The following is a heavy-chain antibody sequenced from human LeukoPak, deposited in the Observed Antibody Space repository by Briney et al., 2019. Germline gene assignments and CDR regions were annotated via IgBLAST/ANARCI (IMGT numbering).Heavy chain of an antibody. CDR2: ISSSSSYI. V-gene: IGHV3-21*01. Sequence: GGSLRLSCAASGFTFSSYSMNWVRQAPGKGLEWVSSISSSSSYIYYADSVKGRFTISRDNAKNSLYLQMNSLRAEDTAVYYCASELGYCSGGSCPDYWGQGTLVTVSS. J-gene: IGHJ4*02. CDR1: GFTFSSYS. CDR3: ASELGYCSGGSCPDY. D-gene: IGHD2-15*01.